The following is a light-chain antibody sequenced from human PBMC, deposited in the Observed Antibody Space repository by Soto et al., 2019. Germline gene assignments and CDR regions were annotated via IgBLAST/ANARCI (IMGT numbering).Light chain of an antibody. V-gene: IGLV2-14*01. CDR3: SSYSRSSFYV. CDR1: SSDVGGYIY. J-gene: IGLJ1*01. CDR2: EVS. Sequence: QSALTQPASVSGSPGQSITISCTGTSSDVGGYIYVSWYQQHPGKAPKLMIYEVSNRPSGVSNRFSGSKSGNTASLTISGLQEEDEADYYCSSYSRSSFYVFGTGTKLTVL.